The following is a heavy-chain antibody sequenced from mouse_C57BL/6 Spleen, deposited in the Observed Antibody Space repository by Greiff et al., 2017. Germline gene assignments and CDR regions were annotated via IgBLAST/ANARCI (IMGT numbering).Heavy chain of an antibody. CDR1: GYTFTEYT. Sequence: VKLMESGAELVKPGASVKLSCKASGYTFTEYTIHWVQQTPGQGLEWIGWFYPGSGSIKYNEKLKDKATLTADKTASTVYMEISRLTSEDSAVYLCARHEVETGFAYWGQGTPVTVSA. V-gene: IGHV1-62-2*01. CDR2: FYPGSGSI. J-gene: IGHJ3*01. CDR3: ARHEVETGFAY.